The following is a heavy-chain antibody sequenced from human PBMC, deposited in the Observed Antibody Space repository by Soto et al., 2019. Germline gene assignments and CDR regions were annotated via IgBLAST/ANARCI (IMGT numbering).Heavy chain of an antibody. J-gene: IGHJ4*02. CDR1: GDSVTENY. CDR3: VGYCSGGSCEYYFDY. Sequence: SETLSLTCAFSGDSVTENYLTWIRQSPEKGLEWIGYMHYTGFSFSNPSLKSRVAMSVDKSKNEFTLQLTSVTAADTAVYYCVGYCSGGSCEYYFDYWGQGTLVTVSS. D-gene: IGHD2-15*01. CDR2: MHYTGFS. V-gene: IGHV4-59*02.